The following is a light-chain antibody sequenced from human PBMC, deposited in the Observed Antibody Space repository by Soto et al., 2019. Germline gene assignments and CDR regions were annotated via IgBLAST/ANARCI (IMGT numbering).Light chain of an antibody. CDR3: QSYDSSLSGPVV. V-gene: IGLV1-40*01. Sequence: QSVLTQPPSVSGAPGQRVTISCTGSSSNIGAGYDVHWYQQLPGTAPKLLIYGNNNRPSGVPDRFSGSKSGTSASLAIPGLQAEDEADYYCQSYDSSLSGPVVFGGGTKVTVL. CDR2: GNN. J-gene: IGLJ2*01. CDR1: SSNIGAGYD.